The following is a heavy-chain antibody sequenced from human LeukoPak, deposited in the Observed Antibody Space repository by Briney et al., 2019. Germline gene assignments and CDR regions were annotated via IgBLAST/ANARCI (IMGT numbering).Heavy chain of an antibody. J-gene: IGHJ5*02. CDR1: GFTFSSYS. Sequence: PGGSLRLSCAASGFTFSSYSMNWVRQAPGKGLEWVSSISSSSSYIYYADSVKGRFTISRDNAKNSLYLQMNSLRAEDTAVYYCARHKGYSSGWYEDWFDPWGQGTLVTISS. V-gene: IGHV3-21*01. CDR3: ARHKGYSSGWYEDWFDP. D-gene: IGHD6-19*01. CDR2: ISSSSSYI.